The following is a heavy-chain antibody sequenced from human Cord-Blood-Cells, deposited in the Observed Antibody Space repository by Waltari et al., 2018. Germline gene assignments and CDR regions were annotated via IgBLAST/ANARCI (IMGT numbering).Heavy chain of an antibody. V-gene: IGHV4-39*01. CDR2: IYYSGST. D-gene: IGHD3-3*01. J-gene: IGHJ3*02. Sequence: QLQLQESGPGLVKPSETLSLPCTVPGGSIRRSSYYWGWIRQPPGKGLEWIGSIYYSGSTYYNPSLKSRVTISVDTSKNQFSLKLSSVTAADTAVYYCATYDFWSGYDAFDIWGQGTMVTVSS. CDR3: ATYDFWSGYDAFDI. CDR1: GGSIRRSSYY.